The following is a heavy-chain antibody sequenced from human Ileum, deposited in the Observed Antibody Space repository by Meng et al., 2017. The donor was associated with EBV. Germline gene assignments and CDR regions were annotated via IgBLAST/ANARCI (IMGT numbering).Heavy chain of an antibody. D-gene: IGHD1-26*01. CDR2: INPSEGT. Sequence: QVQRHKLGAGLLKHSETLSLTCAGYGGSFTDYYWTWIRQPPGKGLEWIGEINPSEGTNYNPSLKSRVTISVDTSKNQFSLKMNSLTAADTAIYYCARRGSYGGGCDYWGQGTLVTVSS. CDR1: GGSFTDYY. J-gene: IGHJ4*02. V-gene: IGHV4-34*01. CDR3: ARRGSYGGGCDY.